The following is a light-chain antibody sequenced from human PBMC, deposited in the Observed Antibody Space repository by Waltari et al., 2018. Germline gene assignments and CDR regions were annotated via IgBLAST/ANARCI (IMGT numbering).Light chain of an antibody. CDR2: WAS. CDR1: PIGCYTGHTRNP. Sequence: DIVMTQSPDSLAVSLGERATINCKSTPIGCYTGHTRNPLTWYHQKPGQPPKVLIYWASTRESGVPDRFSGSKSGSSASLAITGLQAEDEAYYYCQSYDNSLSGFWVFGGGTK. J-gene: IGKJ4*02. V-gene: IGKV4-1*01. CDR3: QSYDNSLSGFWV.